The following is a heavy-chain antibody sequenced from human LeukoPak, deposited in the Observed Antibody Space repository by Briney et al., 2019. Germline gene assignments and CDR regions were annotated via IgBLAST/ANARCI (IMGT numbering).Heavy chain of an antibody. CDR2: INHSGST. CDR3: ARRGAVAGTQR. D-gene: IGHD6-19*01. Sequence: GSLRLSCAASGLTFSSYAMSWVRQAPGKGLEWIGEINHSGSTNYNPSLKSRVTISVDTSKNQFSLKLSSVTAADTAVYYCARRGAVAGTQRWGQGTLVTVSS. J-gene: IGHJ4*02. CDR1: GLTFSSYA. V-gene: IGHV4-34*08.